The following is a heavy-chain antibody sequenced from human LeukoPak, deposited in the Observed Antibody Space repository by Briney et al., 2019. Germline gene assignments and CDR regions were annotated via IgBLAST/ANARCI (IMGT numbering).Heavy chain of an antibody. CDR2: IYCSWST. V-gene: IGHV4-39*07. J-gene: IGHJ4*02. D-gene: IGHD3-10*01. CDR3: ARERITMVRGVIDY. CDR1: GGSISSTSYY. Sequence: SETLSLTCTVSGGSISSTSYYWGWIRQPPGKGREWIVNIYCSWSTYYNPSLKSRVTIPVDTSKNQLSLKLSSVTAADTAVYYCARERITMVRGVIDYWGQETLVTVSS.